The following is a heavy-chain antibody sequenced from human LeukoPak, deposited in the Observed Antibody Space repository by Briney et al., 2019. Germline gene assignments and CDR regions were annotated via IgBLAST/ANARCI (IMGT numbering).Heavy chain of an antibody. Sequence: GGSLRLSCAASGFTFSTHAVSWVRQAPGKGLEWVSALSPSGGITYYADSVKGRFTISRDNSRNTLYLQMNSLRAEDTAVYYCAREDTAMADDYWGQGTLVTVSS. CDR1: GFTFSTHA. J-gene: IGHJ4*02. D-gene: IGHD5-18*01. CDR3: AREDTAMADDY. CDR2: LSPSGGIT. V-gene: IGHV3-23*01.